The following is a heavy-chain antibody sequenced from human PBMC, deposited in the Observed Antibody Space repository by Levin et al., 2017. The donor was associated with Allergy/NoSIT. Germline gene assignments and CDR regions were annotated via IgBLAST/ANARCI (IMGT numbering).Heavy chain of an antibody. CDR1: GFTFSSYG. CDR3: AKDVSYAFDS. CDR2: ISYDGSNK. V-gene: IGHV3-30*18. D-gene: IGHD5/OR15-5a*01. J-gene: IGHJ3*02. Sequence: PGGSLRLSCAASGFTFSSYGMHWVRQAPGKGLEWVAVISYDGSNKYYADSVKGRFTISRDNSKNTLYLQMNSLRAEDTAVYYCAKDVSYAFDSWGQGTMVTVSS.